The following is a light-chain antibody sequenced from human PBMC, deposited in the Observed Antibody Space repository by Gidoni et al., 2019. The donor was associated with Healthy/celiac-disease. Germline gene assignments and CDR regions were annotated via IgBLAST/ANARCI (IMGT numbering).Light chain of an antibody. Sequence: DIQMTQSPSSLSASVGDRVTITCRASQSISRYVNWYQQKPGKAPKLLIYAASSLQSGVPSRFSGSGSGTDFTLTISSLQPEDFATYYCQQSYSTPSFGQGTKLEIK. CDR1: QSISRY. J-gene: IGKJ2*03. CDR2: AAS. CDR3: QQSYSTPS. V-gene: IGKV1-39*01.